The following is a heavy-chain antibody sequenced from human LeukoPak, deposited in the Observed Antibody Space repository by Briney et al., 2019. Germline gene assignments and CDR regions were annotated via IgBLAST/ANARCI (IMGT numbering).Heavy chain of an antibody. J-gene: IGHJ4*02. CDR1: GGSISSYY. D-gene: IGHD1-26*01. CDR2: IYYSGST. CDR3: ARNSGSYYDLNY. V-gene: IGHV4-59*01. Sequence: EPSETLSLTCTVSGGSISSYYWSWIRQPPGKGLEWIGYIYYSGSTNYNPSLKSRVTISVDTSKNQFSLKLSSVTAADTAVYYCARNSGSYYDLNYWGQGTLVTVSS.